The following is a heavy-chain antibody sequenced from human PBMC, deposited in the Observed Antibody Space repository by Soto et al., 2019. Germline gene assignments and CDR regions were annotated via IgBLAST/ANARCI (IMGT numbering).Heavy chain of an antibody. CDR1: GFTFRSYW. Sequence: WPLRLSCAASGFTFRSYWMSWGRQARGKGLEWVANIKQDGSEKYYVDSVKGRFTISRDNAKNSLDLQMNSLRAEDTAVYYCARASSTIVVVVAATWYFDYWGQGTLVTVSS. D-gene: IGHD2-15*01. V-gene: IGHV3-7*01. J-gene: IGHJ4*02. CDR2: IKQDGSEK. CDR3: ARASSTIVVVVAATWYFDY.